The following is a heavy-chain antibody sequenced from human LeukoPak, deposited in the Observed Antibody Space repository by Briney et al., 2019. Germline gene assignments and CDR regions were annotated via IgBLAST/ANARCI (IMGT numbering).Heavy chain of an antibody. CDR3: ARLRVAMVRGVPYFDS. Sequence: PSETLSLTCIVSGGSISSHYWSWIRQPPGKGLEWIGMISDSGKTYFNPSLKSRVTISADTSKNQFSLRQTSLTAADTAVYYCARLRVAMVRGVPYFDSWGQGALVTVSS. V-gene: IGHV4-39*01. D-gene: IGHD3-10*01. J-gene: IGHJ4*02. CDR1: GGSISSHY. CDR2: ISDSGKT.